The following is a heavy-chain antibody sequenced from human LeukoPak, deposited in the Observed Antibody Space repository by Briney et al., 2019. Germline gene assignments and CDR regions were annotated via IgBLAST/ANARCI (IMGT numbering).Heavy chain of an antibody. CDR2: IYYSGST. D-gene: IGHD3-16*01. CDR3: ARVVPRGRRVDY. J-gene: IGHJ4*02. V-gene: IGHV4-59*13. CDR1: GGSISSYY. Sequence: LSETLSLTCTVSGGSISSYYWSWIRQPPGKGLEWIGYIYYSGSTNYNPSLKSRVTISVDTSKNQFSLKLSSVTAADTAVYYCARVVPRGRRVDYWGQGTLVTVSS.